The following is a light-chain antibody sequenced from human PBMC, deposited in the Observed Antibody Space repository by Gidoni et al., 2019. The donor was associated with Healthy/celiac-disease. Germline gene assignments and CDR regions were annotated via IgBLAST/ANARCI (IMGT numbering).Light chain of an antibody. CDR2: GAS. Sequence: EIVLTQSPGTLSLSPGERATLSCRASQSVSSSYLAWYQQKPGKAPRLLIYGASRRATGIPDRFSGSGSGTVFTLTISRLEPVDFAVYYCQQYGSSPWTFGQGTKVEIK. J-gene: IGKJ1*01. CDR1: QSVSSSY. V-gene: IGKV3-20*01. CDR3: QQYGSSPWT.